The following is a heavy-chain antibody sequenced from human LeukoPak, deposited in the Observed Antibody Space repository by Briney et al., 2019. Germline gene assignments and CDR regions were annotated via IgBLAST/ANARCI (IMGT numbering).Heavy chain of an antibody. V-gene: IGHV5-51*01. Sequence: KTGESLKISCKGSGNSFTNNWIAWVRQMPGKGLEWMGIINPDDSDTQYSAPFQGQVTFSADRSTSTAYLHWSRLKASDTAIYYCAKRRLNVYETSPWEPDLWGQGTLVTVSS. CDR1: GNSFTNNW. D-gene: IGHD1-14*01. J-gene: IGHJ5*02. CDR2: INPDDSDT. CDR3: AKRRLNVYETSPWEPDL.